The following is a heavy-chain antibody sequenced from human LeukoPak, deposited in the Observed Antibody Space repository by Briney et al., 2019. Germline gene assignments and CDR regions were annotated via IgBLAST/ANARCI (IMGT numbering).Heavy chain of an antibody. D-gene: IGHD3-10*01. CDR1: GFTFSDYY. CDR2: IYYSGST. J-gene: IGHJ4*02. V-gene: IGHV4-59*01. Sequence: GSLRLSCAASGFTFSDYYMSWIRQPPGKGLEWIGYIYYSGSTNYNPSLKSRVTISVDTSKNQFSLKLSSVTAADTAVYYCARETFEVRGVIGHRLFDYWGQGTLVTVSS. CDR3: ARETFEVRGVIGHRLFDY.